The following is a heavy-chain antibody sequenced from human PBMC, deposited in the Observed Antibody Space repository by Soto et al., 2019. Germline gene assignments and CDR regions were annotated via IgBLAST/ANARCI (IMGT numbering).Heavy chain of an antibody. CDR3: ARDKLSFIGVGGDTYYYGMDV. CDR2: IDHSGST. D-gene: IGHD3-16*02. J-gene: IGHJ6*02. Sequence: QVQLQESGPGLVKPSGTLSLTCAVSGGSISSSNWWSWVRQPPGKGLTWIGEIDHSGSTNYNPSLKRRVTISIDKSKNQFSLRLNSVTAADTAVYYCARDKLSFIGVGGDTYYYGMDVWGQGTTVTVSS. CDR1: GGSISSSNW. V-gene: IGHV4-4*02.